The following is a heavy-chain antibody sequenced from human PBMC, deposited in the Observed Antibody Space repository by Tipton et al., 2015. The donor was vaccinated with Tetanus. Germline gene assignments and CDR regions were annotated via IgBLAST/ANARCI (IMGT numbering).Heavy chain of an antibody. D-gene: IGHD4-17*01. CDR2: INHRGGT. CDR1: GGSFSGFY. J-gene: IGHJ4*02. Sequence: TLSFTCAVSGGSFSGFYWSWIRQPPGKGLEWIGEINHRGGTSYNPSLKSRVTISVDTSKNQFSLNMTSVTAADTAVYYCARDERYGDYAYWGQGALVTVSS. V-gene: IGHV4-34*01. CDR3: ARDERYGDYAY.